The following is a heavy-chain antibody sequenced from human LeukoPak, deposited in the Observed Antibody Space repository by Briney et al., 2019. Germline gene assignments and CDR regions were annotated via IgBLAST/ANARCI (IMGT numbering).Heavy chain of an antibody. CDR2: IYPGDSDT. V-gene: IGHV5-51*01. D-gene: IGHD3-22*01. CDR3: ARLEPPYYYDSSGPNWFDP. J-gene: IGHJ5*02. CDR1: GYSLTSYW. Sequence: GDSLKISCKASGYSLTSYWIGWVGQMPGKALEWMRIIYPGDSDTGYSPSFQGQVTISAAKSISTAYLQWSSLKASDTAMYYCARLEPPYYYDSSGPNWFDPWGQGTLVTVSS.